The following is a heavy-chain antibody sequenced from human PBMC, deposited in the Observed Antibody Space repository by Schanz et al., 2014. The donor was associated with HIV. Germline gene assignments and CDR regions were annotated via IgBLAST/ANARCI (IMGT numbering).Heavy chain of an antibody. CDR3: AKPEYDSRGNSQSHFDS. J-gene: IGHJ4*02. Sequence: EVQLLESGGGLEQPGGSLRLSCAASGFNFNNYAMTWVRQAPGKGLEWVSSISESGGRTYYADSVNGRFTISRDNSKNTLYLQMTTLRTEDTAVYYCAKPEYDSRGNSQSHFDSRGQGTLVTVSS. D-gene: IGHD3-22*01. CDR2: ISESGGRT. V-gene: IGHV3-23*01. CDR1: GFNFNNYA.